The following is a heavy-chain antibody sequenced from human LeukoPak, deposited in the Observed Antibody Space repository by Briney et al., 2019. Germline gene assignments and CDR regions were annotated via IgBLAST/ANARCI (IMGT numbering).Heavy chain of an antibody. V-gene: IGHV4-39*01. D-gene: IGHD6-6*01. Sequence: SETLSLTCTVSGGSISSSSYYWGWIRQPPGKGLEWIGSIYYSGSTYYNPSLKSRVTISVDTSKNQFSLKLSSVTAADTAVYYCASRLIAARSNYYYMDVWGKGTTVTVSS. CDR3: ASRLIAARSNYYYMDV. CDR1: GGSISSSSYY. CDR2: IYYSGST. J-gene: IGHJ6*03.